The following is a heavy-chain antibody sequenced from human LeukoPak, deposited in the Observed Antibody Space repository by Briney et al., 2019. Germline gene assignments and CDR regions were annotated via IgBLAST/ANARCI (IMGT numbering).Heavy chain of an antibody. CDR1: GFTFSSYG. CDR2: ISYDGSNK. Sequence: GRSLRLSCAASGFTFSSYGMHWVRQAPGKGLEWVAVISYDGSNKYYADSVKGRFTISRDNSKNTLYLQMNSLRAEDTAVYYCASGYSSSSKRSDYWGQGTLVTVSS. D-gene: IGHD6-6*01. J-gene: IGHJ4*02. V-gene: IGHV3-30*03. CDR3: ASGYSSSSKRSDY.